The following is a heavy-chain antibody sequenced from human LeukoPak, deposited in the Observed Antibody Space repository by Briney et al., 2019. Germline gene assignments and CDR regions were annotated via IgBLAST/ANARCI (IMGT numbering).Heavy chain of an antibody. D-gene: IGHD3-22*01. CDR3: ARYDSSGYNFDY. J-gene: IGHJ4*02. Sequence: ASVKVSCKASGYTFTSYGISWVRQAPGQGLEWMGWISAYNGNTNYAQKLQGRVTMTRDTSISTAYMELSRLRSDDTAVYYCARYDSSGYNFDYWGQGTLVTVSS. CDR2: ISAYNGNT. V-gene: IGHV1-18*01. CDR1: GYTFTSYG.